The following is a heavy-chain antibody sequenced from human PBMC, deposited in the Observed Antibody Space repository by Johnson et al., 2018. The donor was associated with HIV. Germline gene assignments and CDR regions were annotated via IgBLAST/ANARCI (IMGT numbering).Heavy chain of an antibody. D-gene: IGHD1-1*01. CDR2: ISSSGTTI. CDR3: ARSGPNWAFDF. J-gene: IGHJ3*01. Sequence: QVQLVESGGGLVKPGGSLRLSCAASGFTFNDYYMSWIRQAPGKGLEWVSYISSSGTTIHYADSVKGRFTISRDNARNTMFVQMKSLRAEDTAVYYCARSGPNWAFDFWGQGTMVTVSS. CDR1: GFTFNDYY. V-gene: IGHV3-11*04.